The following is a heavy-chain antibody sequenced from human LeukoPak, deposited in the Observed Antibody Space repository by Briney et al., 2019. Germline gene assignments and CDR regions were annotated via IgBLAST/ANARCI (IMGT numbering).Heavy chain of an antibody. V-gene: IGHV1-2*02. D-gene: IGHD6-13*01. CDR1: GYTFTGYY. Sequence: ASVKVSCKASGYTFTGYYIHCVRQAPGQGLEWMGWINPNSGGTNYTQKFQGSVTMTRDPSISTDYMELSRLRSEDTAVYYCAREVAAAGTERNDYWGQGTLVTVSS. CDR3: AREVAAAGTERNDY. J-gene: IGHJ4*02. CDR2: INPNSGGT.